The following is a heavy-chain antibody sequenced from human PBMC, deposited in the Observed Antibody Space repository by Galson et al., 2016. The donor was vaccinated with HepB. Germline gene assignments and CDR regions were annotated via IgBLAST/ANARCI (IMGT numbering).Heavy chain of an antibody. Sequence: SLRLSCAASGFTFSGSPIHWVRQPSGKGLEWVGRIRTKPHSYATSYSASVKGRFTISRDDSKNTAYLQMNSLKTEDTAVYFCTRLGRDGSSGYHPDYWGQGTLVTVSS. D-gene: IGHD3-22*01. CDR2: IRTKPHSYAT. CDR1: GFTFSGSP. V-gene: IGHV3-73*01. J-gene: IGHJ4*02. CDR3: TRLGRDGSSGYHPDY.